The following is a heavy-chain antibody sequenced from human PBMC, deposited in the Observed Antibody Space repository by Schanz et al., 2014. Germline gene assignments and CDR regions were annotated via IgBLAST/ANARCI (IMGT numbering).Heavy chain of an antibody. CDR3: VRDELLWFGEVLSLDY. V-gene: IGHV3-23*04. Sequence: VQVVQSGGGLVQPGGSLRLSCAASGFTFSSYAMSWVRQAPGKGLEWVSYVSRSTPDIYYADSVKGRFTVSRDNSNKTVDLQMNSLRAEDTALYYCVRDELLWFGEVLSLDYWGQGALVTVSS. CDR1: GFTFSSYA. J-gene: IGHJ4*02. D-gene: IGHD3-10*01. CDR2: VSRSTPDI.